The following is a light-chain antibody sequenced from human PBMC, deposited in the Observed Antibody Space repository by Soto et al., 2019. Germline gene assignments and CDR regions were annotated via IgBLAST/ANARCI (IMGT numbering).Light chain of an antibody. Sequence: EIVLTQSPGTLSLSPGDRATLSCRASQSVSSNYLAWYQQKLGQPPRLLIYGASSRATGIPDRFSGSGSGTDFTLTISRLEPEDFAVYYCQQYGSSPITFGQGTRLEIK. CDR3: QQYGSSPIT. V-gene: IGKV3-20*01. J-gene: IGKJ5*01. CDR2: GAS. CDR1: QSVSSNY.